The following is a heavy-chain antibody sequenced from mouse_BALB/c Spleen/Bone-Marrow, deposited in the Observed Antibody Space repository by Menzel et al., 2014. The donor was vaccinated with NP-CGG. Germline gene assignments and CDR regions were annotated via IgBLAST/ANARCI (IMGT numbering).Heavy chain of an antibody. CDR1: GFTFXDYY. J-gene: IGHJ2*01. CDR2: IRNKAYGYTT. Sequence: DVMLVESGGGLVQPGGSLRLSCATSGFTFXDYYMNLVRQPPGKALEWLAFIRNKAYGYTTEYSASVKGRFTISRDNSQNILYLQMNTLRAEDSATYYCARDMGGLLFDSWGQGTTLSVSS. D-gene: IGHD1-1*01. CDR3: ARDMGGLLFDS. V-gene: IGHV7-3*02.